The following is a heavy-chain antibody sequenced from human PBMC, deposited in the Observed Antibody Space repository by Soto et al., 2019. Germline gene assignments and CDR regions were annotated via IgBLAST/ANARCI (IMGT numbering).Heavy chain of an antibody. V-gene: IGHV4-4*02. D-gene: IGHD1-7*01. Sequence: SETLSLTCAVSGGSFTSNNWWTWVRQPPGQGLEWIGEIYRTGSTNYNQSLKSRVTISLDKSENQFSLKVTSLTAADTAVYYCASRDPGTSVDYWGQGPLVTVSS. J-gene: IGHJ4*02. CDR1: GGSFTSNNW. CDR2: IYRTGST. CDR3: ASRDPGTSVDY.